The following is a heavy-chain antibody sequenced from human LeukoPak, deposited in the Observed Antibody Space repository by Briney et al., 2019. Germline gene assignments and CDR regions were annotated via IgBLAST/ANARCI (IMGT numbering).Heavy chain of an antibody. CDR2: ISGSGGST. CDR1: GFTLSNYG. CDR3: AKDDYSSSKTKWFDP. J-gene: IGHJ5*02. Sequence: PGGSLRLSCVASGFTLSNYGMHWVRPAPGKGLEWVSAISGSGGSTYYADSVKGRFTISRDNSKNTLYLQMNSLRAEDTAVYYCAKDDYSSSKTKWFDPWGQGTLVTVSS. V-gene: IGHV3-23*01. D-gene: IGHD6-6*01.